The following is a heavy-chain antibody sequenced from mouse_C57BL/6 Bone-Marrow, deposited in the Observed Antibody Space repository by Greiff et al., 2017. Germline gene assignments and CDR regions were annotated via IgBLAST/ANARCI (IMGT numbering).Heavy chain of an antibody. CDR3: ARVVARSYWYFDV. J-gene: IGHJ1*03. D-gene: IGHD1-1*01. CDR2: ISSGSSTI. CDR1: GFTFSDYG. Sequence: EVKVVESGGGLVKPGGSLKLSCAASGFTFSDYGMHWVRQAPEKGLEWVAYISSGSSTIYYADTVKGRFTISRDNATNTLFLQMTSLRSEDTAMYYCARVVARSYWYFDVWGTGTTVTVSS. V-gene: IGHV5-17*01.